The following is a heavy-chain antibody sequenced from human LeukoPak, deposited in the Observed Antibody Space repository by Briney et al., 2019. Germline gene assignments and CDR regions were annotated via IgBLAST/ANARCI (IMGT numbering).Heavy chain of an antibody. CDR3: ARHYSSSWSGWFDP. D-gene: IGHD6-13*01. Sequence: PSETLSLTCTVSGGSNSSYYWSWIRQPPGKGLEWIGYIYYSGSTNYNPSLKSRVTISVDTSKNQFSLKLSSVTAADTAVYYCARHYSSSWSGWFDPWGQGTLVTVSS. J-gene: IGHJ5*02. V-gene: IGHV4-59*08. CDR2: IYYSGST. CDR1: GGSNSSYY.